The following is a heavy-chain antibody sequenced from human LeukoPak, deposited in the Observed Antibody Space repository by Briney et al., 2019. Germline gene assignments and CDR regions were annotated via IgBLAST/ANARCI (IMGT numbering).Heavy chain of an antibody. V-gene: IGHV3-48*02. J-gene: IGHJ4*02. CDR3: VRDHYYSFDY. CDR2: ISSSSSAI. Sequence: QPGGSLRLSCAASGFTFSRYSMNWVSQAPGKGLEWISYISSSSSAIYYADSVKGRSTISRDNAKNSLYLQMNSLRDEDTAVYYCVRDHYYSFDYWGQGTLVTVSS. D-gene: IGHD2/OR15-2a*01. CDR1: GFTFSRYS.